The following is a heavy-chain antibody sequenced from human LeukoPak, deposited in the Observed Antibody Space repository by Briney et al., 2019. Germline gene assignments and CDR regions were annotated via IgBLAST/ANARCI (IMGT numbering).Heavy chain of an antibody. CDR2: VSYSGST. Sequence: SETLSLTCAVSDDSISSHYWSWIRQPPRKGLEWIGYVSYSGSTNYNPSLKSRVTISIDTSKNQFSLNLSAVTAADTAVYYCARLHRSGVYFDYWGQGTLVTVSS. D-gene: IGHD3-10*01. J-gene: IGHJ4*02. CDR1: DDSISSHY. V-gene: IGHV4-59*11. CDR3: ARLHRSGVYFDY.